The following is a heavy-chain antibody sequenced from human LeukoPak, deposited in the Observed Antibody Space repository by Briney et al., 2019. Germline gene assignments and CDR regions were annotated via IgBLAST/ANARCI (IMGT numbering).Heavy chain of an antibody. Sequence: GASVKVSCQASGYIYTSYAMNWVRPAPGQGLEWVGWINTNTGNPTYAQGLTGRFVFSLDTSVSTAYLQISSLKAEDTAVYYCARGMTTVTRGGTYWGQGTLVTVSS. D-gene: IGHD4-17*01. CDR2: INTNTGNP. V-gene: IGHV7-4-1*02. CDR1: GYIYTSYA. CDR3: ARGMTTVTRGGTY. J-gene: IGHJ4*02.